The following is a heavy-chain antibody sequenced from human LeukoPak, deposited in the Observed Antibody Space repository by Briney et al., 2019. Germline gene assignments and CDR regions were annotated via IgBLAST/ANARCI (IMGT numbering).Heavy chain of an antibody. CDR2: IIPIFGTA. D-gene: IGHD2/OR15-2a*01. J-gene: IGHJ4*02. Sequence: SVKVSCKASGGTFRSYAISWVRQAPGQGLEWMGRIIPIFGTANYAQKFQGRVTITTDESTSTAYMELSSLRSEDTAVYYCARKDLGSMGDDYWGQGTLVTVSS. V-gene: IGHV1-69*05. CDR1: GGTFRSYA. CDR3: ARKDLGSMGDDY.